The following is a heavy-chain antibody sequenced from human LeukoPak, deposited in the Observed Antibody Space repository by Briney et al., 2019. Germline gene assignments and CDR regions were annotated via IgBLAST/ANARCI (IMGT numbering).Heavy chain of an antibody. CDR3: ARGGTDSSSWYYFDY. Sequence: PSEALSLTCTVSGGSISSSSYYWGWIRQPPGKGLEWIGSIYYSGSTYYNPSLKSRVTISVDTSKNQFSLKLSSVTAADTAVYYCARGGTDSSSWYYFDYGGQGTLVTVSS. V-gene: IGHV4-39*01. D-gene: IGHD6-13*01. CDR1: GGSISSSSYY. J-gene: IGHJ4*02. CDR2: IYYSGST.